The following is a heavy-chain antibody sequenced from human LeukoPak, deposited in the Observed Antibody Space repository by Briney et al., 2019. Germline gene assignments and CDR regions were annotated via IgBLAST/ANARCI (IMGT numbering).Heavy chain of an antibody. CDR3: ARSYYGSGSYHSAPFSDF. V-gene: IGHV3-74*03. CDR1: GFDFNSYW. Sequence: GGSVRLSCEATGFDFNSYWMHWVRQAPGKGLVWVSGIGSDGTTTTYADSVKGRFTISRDNAKNTVYLEMNSRRADDTAMYYCARSYYGSGSYHSAPFSDFWGLGTQVIVSS. J-gene: IGHJ4*01. CDR2: IGSDGTTT. D-gene: IGHD3-10*01.